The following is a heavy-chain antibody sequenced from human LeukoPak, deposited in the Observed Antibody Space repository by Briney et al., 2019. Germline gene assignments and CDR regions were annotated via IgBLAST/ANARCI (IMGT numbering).Heavy chain of an antibody. CDR3: ARDYKVLKGFVPREVGATGGWFDP. CDR1: GGSISSSTYS. CDR2: FYFSGST. J-gene: IGHJ5*02. V-gene: IGHV4-39*07. Sequence: SETLSLTCTVSGGSISSSTYSWGWIRQPPGEGLEWIGSFYFSGSTYYNPSLKSRVTISVDRSKNQFSLKLNSVTAADTAVYYCARDYKVLKGFVPREVGATGGWFDPWGQGTLVTVSS. D-gene: IGHD1-26*01.